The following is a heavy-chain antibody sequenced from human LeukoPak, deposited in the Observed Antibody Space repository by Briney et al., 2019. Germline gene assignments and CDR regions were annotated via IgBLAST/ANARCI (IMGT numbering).Heavy chain of an antibody. J-gene: IGHJ4*02. CDR1: GYTFTGYY. V-gene: IGHV1-2*02. CDR2: INPNSGGT. Sequence: GASVKVSCKASGYTFTGYYMHWVRQAPGQGLEWMGWINPNSGGTNYAQKFQGRVTMTRNTSTRTAYMELSSLTSEDTAVYYCARGRWLNYWGQGTLVTVSS. CDR3: ARGRWLNY. D-gene: IGHD6-19*01.